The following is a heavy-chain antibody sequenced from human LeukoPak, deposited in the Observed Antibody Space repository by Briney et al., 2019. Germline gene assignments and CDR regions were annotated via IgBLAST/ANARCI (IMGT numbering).Heavy chain of an antibody. CDR1: GFTFSNYA. D-gene: IGHD2-21*02. J-gene: IGHJ4*02. V-gene: IGHV3-23*01. CDR3: AKTNRAYCGGDCYPGYFDY. CDR2: ISGTGDST. Sequence: GGSLRLSCAASGFTFSNYAMSWVRQAPGKGREGGSGISGTGDSTYYADSVKGRFTISRDNSRTTLYLQMNTLRADDTALYYCAKTNRAYCGGDCYPGYFDYWGQGTLVTVSS.